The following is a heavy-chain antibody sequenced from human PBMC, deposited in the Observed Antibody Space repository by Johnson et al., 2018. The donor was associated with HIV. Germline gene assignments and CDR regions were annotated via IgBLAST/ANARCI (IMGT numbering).Heavy chain of an antibody. CDR2: ISWNSGSI. Sequence: QLVESGGGLVQPGRSLRLSCAASGFTFDDYAMHWVRQAPGKGLEWVSGISWNSGSIGYADSVKGRFTISRDHAKNSLYLQMNSLRAEDTALYYCAKVRRGSSWDLRAFDIWGQGTMVTVSS. CDR3: AKVRRGSSWDLRAFDI. J-gene: IGHJ3*02. D-gene: IGHD6-13*01. CDR1: GFTFDDYA. V-gene: IGHV3-9*01.